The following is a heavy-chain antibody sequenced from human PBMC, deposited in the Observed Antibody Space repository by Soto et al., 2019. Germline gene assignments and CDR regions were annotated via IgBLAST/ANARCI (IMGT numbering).Heavy chain of an antibody. Sequence: SETLSLTCTVSGGSISSYYWSRIRQPPGKGLEWIGYIYYSGSTNYNPSLKSRVTISVDTSKNQFSLKLSSVAAADTAVYYCARTHYDYIWGSYSFDYWGQGTLVTVSS. J-gene: IGHJ4*02. CDR3: ARTHYDYIWGSYSFDY. CDR1: GGSISSYY. D-gene: IGHD3-16*01. V-gene: IGHV4-59*08. CDR2: IYYSGST.